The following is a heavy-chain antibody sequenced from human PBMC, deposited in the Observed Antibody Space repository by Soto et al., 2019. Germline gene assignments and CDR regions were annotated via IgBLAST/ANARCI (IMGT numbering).Heavy chain of an antibody. CDR3: AKCAGLRPGVRFYFDY. Sequence: EVQILESGGGLIQPGGSLTLSCTASGFTFSSYAMSWVRQAPGKGLEWVSSHSGSGGTTYYAVSVKGRFTISRDSSKNTLYLQINSLRAEDTAIYYCAKCAGLRPGVRFYFDYWGPGTLVTVSS. D-gene: IGHD7-27*01. CDR2: HSGSGGTT. J-gene: IGHJ4*02. CDR1: GFTFSSYA. V-gene: IGHV3-23*01.